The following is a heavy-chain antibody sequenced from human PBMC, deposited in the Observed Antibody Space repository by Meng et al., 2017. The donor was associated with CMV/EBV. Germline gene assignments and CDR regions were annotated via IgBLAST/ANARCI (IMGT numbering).Heavy chain of an antibody. D-gene: IGHD2-2*01. CDR3: ASWGYLVVPAANTMDYYGMDV. J-gene: IGHJ6*02. CDR2: INPNSGGT. Sequence: GESLKISCKGSGYTFTGYYMHWVRQAPGQGLEWMGWINPNSGGTNYAQKFQGRVTMTRDTSISTAYMELSRLRSDDTAVYYCASWGYLVVPAANTMDYYGMDVWGQGTTVTVSS. V-gene: IGHV1-2*02. CDR1: GYTFTGYY.